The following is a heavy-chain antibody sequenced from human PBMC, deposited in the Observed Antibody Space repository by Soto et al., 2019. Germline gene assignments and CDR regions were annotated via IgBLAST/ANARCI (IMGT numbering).Heavy chain of an antibody. CDR1: GFTFSTYG. J-gene: IGHJ6*03. Sequence: GGSLRLSCAASGFTFSTYGMSWVRQAPGKGLEWVSTINNNGENTDYADSVKGRFTISRDNSKNTMYFQVNNLRAQEPAVYYYAKVARTLYCSGDSRSKGDIWGKGTTVTVS. CDR2: INNNGENT. CDR3: AKVARTLYCSGDSRSKGDI. D-gene: IGHD2-15*01. V-gene: IGHV3-23*01.